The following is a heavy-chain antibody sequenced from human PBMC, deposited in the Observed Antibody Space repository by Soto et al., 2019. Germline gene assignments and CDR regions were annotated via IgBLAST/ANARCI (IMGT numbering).Heavy chain of an antibody. D-gene: IGHD3-16*01. Sequence: QVQLVQSGAEVKKPGASVKVSCKASGYMFTGYYMHWVRQAPGQGLEWMGWINPDSGGTNYAQKLQCWVTMTRDTSISTAFMELNRLRFDDTAVYYCARAAWGGSYYYYMDVWGKGTTVTVSS. J-gene: IGHJ6*03. CDR2: INPDSGGT. V-gene: IGHV1-2*04. CDR1: GYMFTGYY. CDR3: ARAAWGGSYYYYMDV.